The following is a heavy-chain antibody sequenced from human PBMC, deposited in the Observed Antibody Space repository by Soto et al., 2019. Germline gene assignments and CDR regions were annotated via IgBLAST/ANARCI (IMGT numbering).Heavy chain of an antibody. CDR3: ATSFWFGTQPEI. D-gene: IGHD3-10*01. CDR2: ISPSGTT. J-gene: IGHJ1*01. CDR1: GGSFSENY. V-gene: IGHV4-34*01. Sequence: QVHLEQWGAGLLKPSETLSLSCGVSGGSFSENYWTWFRQPPGKGLEWIGEISPSGTTKYLPSLKSRVTISTDTSKNQFYLKVTSVTAAATAVYFCATSFWFGTQPEIWGQGTLVTVSS.